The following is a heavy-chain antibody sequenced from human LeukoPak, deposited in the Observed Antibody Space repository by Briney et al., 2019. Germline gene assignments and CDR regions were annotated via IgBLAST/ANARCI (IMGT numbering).Heavy chain of an antibody. J-gene: IGHJ4*02. V-gene: IGHV1-18*04. CDR2: ISAYSGNT. CDR3: ARDGLLWFGELPNPGDY. D-gene: IGHD3-10*01. Sequence: ASVKVSCKASGYTFTSYGISWVRQAPGQGLEWMGWISAYSGNTNYAQKLQGRVTMTTDTSTSTAYMELRSLRSDDTAVYYCARDGLLWFGELPNPGDYWGQGTLVTVSS. CDR1: GYTFTSYG.